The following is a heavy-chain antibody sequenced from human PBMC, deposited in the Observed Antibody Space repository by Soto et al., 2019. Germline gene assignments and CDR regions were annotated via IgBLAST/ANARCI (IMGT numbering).Heavy chain of an antibody. CDR2: IIPIFGTA. CDR3: ARDRIQLWPRGWFDP. CDR1: GGTFISYA. D-gene: IGHD5-18*01. V-gene: IGHV1-69*06. Sequence: SVKVSCKASGGTFISYAISWVRQAPGQGLEWMGGIIPIFGTANYAQKFQGRVTITADKSTSTAYMELSSRRSEDTAVYYCARDRIQLWPRGWFDPWGQGTLVTVSS. J-gene: IGHJ5*02.